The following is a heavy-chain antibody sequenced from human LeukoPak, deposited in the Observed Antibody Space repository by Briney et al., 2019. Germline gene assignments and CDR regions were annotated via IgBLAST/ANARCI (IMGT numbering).Heavy chain of an antibody. J-gene: IGHJ3*02. CDR3: ARVLYYYDSSGYYHNDAFDI. CDR1: GXSFSGYY. V-gene: IGHV4-34*01. Sequence: PSETLSLTCAVYGXSFSGYYWSWIRQPPGKGLEWIGEINHSGSTNYNPSLKSRVTISVDTSKNQFSLKLSSVTAADTAVYYCARVLYYYDSSGYYHNDAFDIWGQGTMVTVSS. CDR2: INHSGST. D-gene: IGHD3-22*01.